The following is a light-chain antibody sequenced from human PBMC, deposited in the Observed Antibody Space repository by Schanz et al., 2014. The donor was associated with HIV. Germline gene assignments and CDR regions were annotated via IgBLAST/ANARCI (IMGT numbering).Light chain of an antibody. J-gene: IGLJ7*01. CDR1: SSNIGAGYG. V-gene: IGLV1-40*01. CDR2: GNT. Sequence: QSVLTQPPSVSGAPGQRVAISCTGSSSNIGAGYGVHWYQQLPGTAPKLLIYGNTNRPSGVPDRFSGSKSGTSASLAISGLQSEDEADYYCEAWDDSLKGAVFGGGTQLTVL. CDR3: EAWDDSLKGAV.